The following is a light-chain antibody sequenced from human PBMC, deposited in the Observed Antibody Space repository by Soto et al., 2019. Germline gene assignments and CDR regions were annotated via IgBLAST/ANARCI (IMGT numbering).Light chain of an antibody. CDR1: QSIRSW. J-gene: IGKJ2*01. Sequence: DIPMTQSPSTLSASVGDRVTITCRASQSIRSWLAWYQQKPGKAPNLLIHSASTLHSGVPSRFSGSGSGTEFSLTISGLQPDDVATYYCHQSSSPPHTFGQGTKLEIK. V-gene: IGKV1-5*01. CDR2: SAS. CDR3: HQSSSPPHT.